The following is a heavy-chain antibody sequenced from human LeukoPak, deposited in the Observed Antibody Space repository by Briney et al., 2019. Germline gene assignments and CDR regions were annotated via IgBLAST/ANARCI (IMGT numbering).Heavy chain of an antibody. V-gene: IGHV4-39*01. Sequence: SETLSLTCTVSGGSISSSSYYWGWIRQPPGKGLEWIGSIYYSGSTYYNPSLKSRVTISVDTSKNQFSLKLSSVTAADTAVYYCARLLPAGHIVVVTVGYWFDPWGQGTLVTVSS. CDR3: ARLLPAGHIVVVTVGYWFDP. D-gene: IGHD2-21*02. CDR2: IYYSGST. CDR1: GGSISSSSYY. J-gene: IGHJ5*02.